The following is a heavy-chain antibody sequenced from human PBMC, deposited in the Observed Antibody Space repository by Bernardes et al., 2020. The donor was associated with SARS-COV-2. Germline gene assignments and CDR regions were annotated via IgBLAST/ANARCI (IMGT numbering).Heavy chain of an antibody. Sequence: SVKVSCTTSGDYPINWVRQAPGHGLEWMGGVIPFFDTPNYAQKFQGRITITADISSRTASMELSSLRSEDTAIYYCATYLPYCSGGMCYKFFGKDSFDPWGQGILVTVSS. CDR1: GDYP. D-gene: IGHD2-15*01. CDR2: VIPFFDTP. J-gene: IGHJ5*02. V-gene: IGHV1-69*06. CDR3: ATYLPYCSGGMCYKFFGKDSFDP.